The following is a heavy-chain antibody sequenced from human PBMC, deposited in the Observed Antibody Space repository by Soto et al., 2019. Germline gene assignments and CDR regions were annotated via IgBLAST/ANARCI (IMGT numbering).Heavy chain of an antibody. D-gene: IGHD3-3*01. CDR3: ARGNYDFWSGYYIYYYYGMDV. J-gene: IGHJ6*02. CDR2: IKQDGSEK. Sequence: GGSLRLSCAASGFTFSSYWMSWVRQAPGKGLEWVANIKQDGSEKYYVDSVKGRFTISRDNAKNSLYLQMNSLRAEDTAVYYCARGNYDFWSGYYIYYYYGMDVWGQGTTVTVSS. CDR1: GFTFSSYW. V-gene: IGHV3-7*05.